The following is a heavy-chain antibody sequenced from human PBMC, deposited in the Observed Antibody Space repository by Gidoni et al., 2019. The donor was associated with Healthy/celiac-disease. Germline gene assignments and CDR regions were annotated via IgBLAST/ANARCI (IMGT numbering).Heavy chain of an antibody. CDR2: ISGSGGST. J-gene: IGHJ4*02. D-gene: IGHD2-15*01. V-gene: IGHV3-23*01. CDR1: GFTFSRYA. CDR3: AKDRTSLSGRAGNYFDY. Sequence: EVQLLESGGGLVQPGGSLRLSCAASGFTFSRYAMSWVRQAPGKGLEWVSAISGSGGSTYYADSVKGRFTISRDNSKNTLYLQMNSLRAEDTAVYYCAKDRTSLSGRAGNYFDYWGQGTLVTVSS.